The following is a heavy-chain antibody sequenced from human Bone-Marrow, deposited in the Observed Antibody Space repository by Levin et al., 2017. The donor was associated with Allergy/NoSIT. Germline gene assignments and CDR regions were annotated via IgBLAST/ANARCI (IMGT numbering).Heavy chain of an antibody. D-gene: IGHD6-13*01. CDR2: INHSGST. Sequence: SQTLSLTCAVYGGSFSGYYWSWIRQPPGKGLEWIGEINHSGSTNYNPSLKSRVTISVDTSKNQFSLKLSSVTAADTAVFYCARGRIAAAASTIYYFDYWGQGTLVTVSS. CDR3: ARGRIAAAASTIYYFDY. V-gene: IGHV4-34*01. J-gene: IGHJ4*02. CDR1: GGSFSGYY.